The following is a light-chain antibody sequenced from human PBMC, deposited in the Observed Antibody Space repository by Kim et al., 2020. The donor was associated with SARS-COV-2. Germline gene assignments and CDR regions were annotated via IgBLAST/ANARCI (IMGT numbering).Light chain of an antibody. CDR1: QSIISE. J-gene: IGKJ4*01. V-gene: IGKV3-20*01. Sequence: EIVLTQSPGTLSVSPGERATLSCRASQSIISEIAWYQQKPGQAPRLLIYGASNRATDIPDRFSGSGSGTDFTLTISRLEPEDFAVYYCQQYGGSLSFGGGTKLEI. CDR2: GAS. CDR3: QQYGGSLS.